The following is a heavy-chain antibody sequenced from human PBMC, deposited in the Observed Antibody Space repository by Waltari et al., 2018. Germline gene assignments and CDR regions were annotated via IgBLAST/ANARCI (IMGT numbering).Heavy chain of an antibody. J-gene: IGHJ2*01. V-gene: IGHV3-7*01. D-gene: IGHD4-4*01. Sequence: EVQLVESGGGLVQPGGSLRLSCAASGFTFSSYWMSWVRQAPGKGLEWVANIKQDGSEKYYGDCVKGRFTSSRDNAKNSRYLQMNSLRAEDTAVYYCAGGSRSTVDYWYFDLWGRGTLVTVS. CDR2: IKQDGSEK. CDR1: GFTFSSYW. CDR3: AGGSRSTVDYWYFDL.